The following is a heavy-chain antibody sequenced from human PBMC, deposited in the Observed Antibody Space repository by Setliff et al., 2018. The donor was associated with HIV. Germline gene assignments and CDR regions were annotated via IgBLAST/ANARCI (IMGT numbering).Heavy chain of an antibody. CDR3: ARHRDPPGSSSWIYYYYYMDL. CDR2: IYQSGST. J-gene: IGHJ6*03. Sequence: SETLSLTCAVYGASISNPNSYWGWIRQPPGKRLEWLGSIYQSGSTSYNPSLSSRLTISVDTSKNQVSLRLSSVTAADTGVYYCARHRDPPGSSSWIYYYYYMDLWGEGTTVTVSS. D-gene: IGHD6-13*01. V-gene: IGHV4-39*01. CDR1: GASISNPNSY.